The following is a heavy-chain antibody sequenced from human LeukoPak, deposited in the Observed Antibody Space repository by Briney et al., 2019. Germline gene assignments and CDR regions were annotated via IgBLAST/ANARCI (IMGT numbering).Heavy chain of an antibody. D-gene: IGHD5-24*01. V-gene: IGHV1-2*02. Sequence: ASVKVSCKASGYTFTGYYMHWVRQAPGQGLEWMGWINPNSGGTNYAQKFQGRVTMTRDTSISTAYMELSRLSSDDTAVYYCARAQGVATIRAYYYMDVWGKGTTVTVSS. CDR2: INPNSGGT. CDR1: GYTFTGYY. J-gene: IGHJ6*03. CDR3: ARAQGVATIRAYYYMDV.